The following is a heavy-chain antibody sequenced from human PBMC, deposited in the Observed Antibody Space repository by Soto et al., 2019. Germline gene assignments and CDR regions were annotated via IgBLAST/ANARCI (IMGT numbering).Heavy chain of an antibody. D-gene: IGHD2-15*01. CDR3: ARTPGSHYYYYGMDV. CDR2: IYSGGST. V-gene: IGHV3-53*01. Sequence: PGGSLRLSCAASGFTVSSNYMSWVRQAPGKGLEWVSVIYSGGSTYYADSVKGRFTISRDNSKNTLYLQMNSLRAEDTAVYHCARTPGSHYYYYGMDVWGQGTTVTVSS. J-gene: IGHJ6*02. CDR1: GFTVSSNY.